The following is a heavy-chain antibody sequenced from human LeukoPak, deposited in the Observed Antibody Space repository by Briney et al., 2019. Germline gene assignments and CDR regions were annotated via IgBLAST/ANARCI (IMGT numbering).Heavy chain of an antibody. CDR1: GGSFSGYY. CDR2: INHSGST. V-gene: IGHV4-34*01. D-gene: IGHD3-22*01. J-gene: IGHJ4*02. CDR3: ARVRTYYYDSGGYSAGYFDY. Sequence: PSETLSLTCAVYGGSFSGYYWSWIRQPPGKGLEWIGEINHSGSTNYNPSLKSRVTISVDTSKNQFSLKLSSVTAADTAVYYCARVRTYYYDSGGYSAGYFDYWGQGTLVTVSS.